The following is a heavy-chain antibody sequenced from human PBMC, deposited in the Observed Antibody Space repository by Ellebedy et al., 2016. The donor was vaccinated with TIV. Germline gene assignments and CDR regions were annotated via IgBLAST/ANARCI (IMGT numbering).Heavy chain of an antibody. CDR1: GGSISSNIYY. J-gene: IGHJ4*02. Sequence: SETLSLXCTVSGGSISSNIYYWGWIRQPPGRGLEWIGSIYYTGGTYYNPSLKSRASISLDTSSNRFSLNMNSVTAADTAIYYCMGQSRCRSPGSCLVDYWGQGTLVTFSS. V-gene: IGHV4-39*07. CDR3: MGQSRCRSPGSCLVDY. D-gene: IGHD2-15*01. CDR2: IYYTGGT.